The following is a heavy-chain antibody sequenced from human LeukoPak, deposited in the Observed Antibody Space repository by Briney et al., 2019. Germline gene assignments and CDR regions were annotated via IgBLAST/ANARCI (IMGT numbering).Heavy chain of an antibody. D-gene: IGHD1-7*01. Sequence: GASVKVSCKASGYTFTSYYMHWVRQAPGQGLEWMGIINPSGGSTSYAQKFQGRVTITRNTSISTAYMELSSLRSEDTAVYYCARGELHFDYWGQGTLVTVSS. V-gene: IGHV1-46*01. CDR1: GYTFTSYY. CDR3: ARGELHFDY. CDR2: INPSGGST. J-gene: IGHJ4*02.